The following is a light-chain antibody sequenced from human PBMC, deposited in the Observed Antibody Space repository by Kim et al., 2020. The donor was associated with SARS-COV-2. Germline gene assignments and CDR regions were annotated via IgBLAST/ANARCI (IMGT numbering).Light chain of an antibody. Sequence: QSVLTQPPSASGTPGQRVTISCSGSSSNIGSNSVYWYQQIPGTAPKLLIYGNNHGPSGVPDRFSGSKSGNSASLAIRGLRSEDEADYYCAAWDDGLGAWVFGGGTQLTVL. J-gene: IGLJ3*02. V-gene: IGLV1-47*01. CDR1: SSNIGSNS. CDR3: AAWDDGLGAWV. CDR2: GNN.